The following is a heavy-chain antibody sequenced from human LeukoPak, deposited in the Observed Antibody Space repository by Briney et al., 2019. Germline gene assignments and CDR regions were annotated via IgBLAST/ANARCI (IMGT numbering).Heavy chain of an antibody. CDR2: IDSDGSST. Sequence: PGGSLRLSCAASGFTFSPYWMHWVRQGPGKGLVWVARIDSDGSSTIYADSVKGRLTISRDNAQNTLYLQMNSLRAEDTAVYYCAKEDRTVTTPIDYWGQGTLVTVSS. V-gene: IGHV3-74*01. CDR1: GFTFSPYW. D-gene: IGHD4-17*01. J-gene: IGHJ4*02. CDR3: AKEDRTVTTPIDY.